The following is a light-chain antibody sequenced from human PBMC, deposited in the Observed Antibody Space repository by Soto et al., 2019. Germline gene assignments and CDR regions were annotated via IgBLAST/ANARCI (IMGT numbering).Light chain of an antibody. CDR1: QDIKNY. V-gene: IGKV1-33*01. Sequence: IQISPSTDSMTVSFGGRVALSCRASQDIKNYLNWYQQKSGKAPKLLIYDASDLETGVPSRFSGSGSGTDFTFSINSLQPEDIATYDCRQYENIPLNFGGGTKVDIK. J-gene: IGKJ4*01. CDR2: DAS. CDR3: RQYENIPLN.